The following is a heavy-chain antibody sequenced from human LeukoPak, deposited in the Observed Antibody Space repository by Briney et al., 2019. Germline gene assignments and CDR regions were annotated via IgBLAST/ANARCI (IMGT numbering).Heavy chain of an antibody. Sequence: GGSLRLSCAASGFTFSIHGMNWVRQAPGKGLEWVAFVSSRSTYTHFADSVKGRFTIYRDDADESLFLHMNGLRVEDTAVYYCARESYDWSGHFPRDFDYWGQGTLVTVSS. J-gene: IGHJ4*02. D-gene: IGHD3-3*01. V-gene: IGHV3-21*01. CDR2: VSSRSTYT. CDR1: GFTFSIHG. CDR3: ARESYDWSGHFPRDFDY.